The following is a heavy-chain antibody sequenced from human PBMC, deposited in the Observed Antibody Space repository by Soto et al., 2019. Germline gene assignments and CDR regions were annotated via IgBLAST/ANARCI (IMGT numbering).Heavy chain of an antibody. Sequence: QVQLVESGGGLVKPGGSLRLSCAASGFTFSDYYMSWIRQAPGKGLEWVSYISSSGSTIYYADSVKGRFTISRDNAKNSLYLQMNTLRAEHTAVYYCARGPYDYVWGSDPPHFDYWGQGTLVTVSS. CDR3: ARGPYDYVWGSDPPHFDY. CDR1: GFTFSDYY. V-gene: IGHV3-11*01. CDR2: ISSSGSTI. D-gene: IGHD3-16*02. J-gene: IGHJ4*02.